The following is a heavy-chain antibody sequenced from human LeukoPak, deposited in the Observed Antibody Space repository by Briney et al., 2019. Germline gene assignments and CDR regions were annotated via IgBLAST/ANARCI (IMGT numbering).Heavy chain of an antibody. J-gene: IGHJ4*02. CDR1: GGSISSSGYY. D-gene: IGHD5-12*01. V-gene: IGHV4-39*07. CDR3: ARSGVDIVATIPVFDY. Sequence: SETLSLTCTASGGSISSSGYYWSWIRQPPGKGLEWIGEINHSGSTNYNPSLKSRVTISVDTSKNQFSLKLSSVTAADTAVYYCARSGVDIVATIPVFDYWGQGTLVTVSS. CDR2: INHSGST.